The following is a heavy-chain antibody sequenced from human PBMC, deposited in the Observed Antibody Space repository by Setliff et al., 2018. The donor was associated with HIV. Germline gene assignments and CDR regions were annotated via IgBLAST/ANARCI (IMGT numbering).Heavy chain of an antibody. Sequence: GESLKISCAASGFTFDDYGMSWVRQAPGKGLEWVSDINWNDGSIGYADSVKGRFTISRDNAKNSLYLQMNSLRAEDTAVYYCARAVHSGWYYFDYWGQGTLVTVSS. CDR1: GFTFDDYG. CDR2: INWNDGSI. CDR3: ARAVHSGWYYFDY. J-gene: IGHJ4*02. D-gene: IGHD6-19*01. V-gene: IGHV3-20*04.